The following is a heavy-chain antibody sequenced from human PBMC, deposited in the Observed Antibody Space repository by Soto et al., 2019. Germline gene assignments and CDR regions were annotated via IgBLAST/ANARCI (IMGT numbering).Heavy chain of an antibody. CDR3: ARAVYDSSGYYYRAEMAAAYFAY. D-gene: IGHD3-22*01. V-gene: IGHV4-30-4*01. J-gene: IGHJ4*02. CDR1: GGSISSGDYY. Sequence: PLSLTCTVAGGSISSGDYYWSWRREAPGKGVEWSGYIYYSGSTYYNPSLKSRVTISVDTSKNQFSLKLSSVTAADTAVYYCARAVYDSSGYYYRAEMAAAYFAYWGQGTLVTVSS. CDR2: IYYSGST.